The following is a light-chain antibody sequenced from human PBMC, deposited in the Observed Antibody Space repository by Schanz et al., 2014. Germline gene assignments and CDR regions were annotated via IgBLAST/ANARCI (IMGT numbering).Light chain of an antibody. V-gene: IGKV3-15*01. CDR2: GAS. Sequence: EIVMTQSPATLSVSPGERATLSCRASQSVTSSYLAWYQQKPGQAPRLLIYGASTRATGIPARFSGSGSGAEFTLTISSLQSEDFATYYCQQYDSYSYTFGQGTKLEIK. CDR3: QQYDSYSYT. CDR1: QSVTSSY. J-gene: IGKJ2*01.